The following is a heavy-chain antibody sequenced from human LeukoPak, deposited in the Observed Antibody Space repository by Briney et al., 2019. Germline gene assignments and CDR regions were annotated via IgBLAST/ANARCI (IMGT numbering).Heavy chain of an antibody. CDR2: ISSIDGGT. CDR3: AKLVGTYYDYWRGYSDYFDY. J-gene: IGHJ4*02. V-gene: IGHV3-23*01. D-gene: IGHD3-3*01. CDR1: GFTFSSYA. Sequence: GGSLRLSCAASGFTFSSYAMNWVRQAPGKGLEWVSVISSIDGGTYYADSVKGRFTISRDNSKNTLYLQMKSLRAEDTAVYYCAKLVGTYYDYWRGYSDYFDYWGQGTRVTVSS.